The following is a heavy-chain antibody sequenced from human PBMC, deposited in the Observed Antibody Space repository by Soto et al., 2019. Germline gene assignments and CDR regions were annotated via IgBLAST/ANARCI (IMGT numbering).Heavy chain of an antibody. D-gene: IGHD3-3*01. CDR3: ARDTQDDFWSGYYRDY. CDR1: GFTFSSYS. J-gene: IGHJ4*02. V-gene: IGHV3-48*02. CDR2: ISSSSSTI. Sequence: GGSLRLSCAASGFTFSSYSMNWVRQAPGKGLEWVSYISSSSSTIYYADSVKGRFTISSDNAKNSLYLQMNSLRDEDTAVYYCARDTQDDFWSGYYRDYWGQGTLVTVSS.